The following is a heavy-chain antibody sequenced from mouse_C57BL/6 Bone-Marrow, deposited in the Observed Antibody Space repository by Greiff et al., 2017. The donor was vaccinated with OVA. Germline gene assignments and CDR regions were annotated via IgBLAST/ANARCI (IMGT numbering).Heavy chain of an antibody. J-gene: IGHJ2*01. V-gene: IGHV14-2*01. CDR2: IDPEDGET. CDR1: GFNIKDYY. Sequence: VQLQQSGAELVKPGASVKLSCTASGFNIKDYYMHWVKQRTEQGLEWIGRIDPEDGETKYAPQFQGKATITADTSSNTAYLQLSSLTSEDTAVYYCARWRYYDSSYYFDYWGQGTTLTVSS. CDR3: ARWRYYDSSYYFDY. D-gene: IGHD1-1*01.